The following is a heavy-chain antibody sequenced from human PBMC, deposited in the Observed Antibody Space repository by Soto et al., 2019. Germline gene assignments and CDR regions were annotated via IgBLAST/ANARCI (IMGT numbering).Heavy chain of an antibody. J-gene: IGHJ2*01. V-gene: IGHV3-23*01. D-gene: IGHD1-1*01. CDR1: GFSFSNNV. CDR3: AKGESMWNRLTRCFGL. CDR2: IGLSGGAT. Sequence: EVQLLESGGGLVQPGGSLKLSCAVSGFSFSNNVIGWVRHTPGRGLEWVTSIGLSGGATIYADSVRGRFTISRDNSKKTVNLELNSLRAEDTAIYYCAKGESMWNRLTRCFGLWGRGIVVTVSS.